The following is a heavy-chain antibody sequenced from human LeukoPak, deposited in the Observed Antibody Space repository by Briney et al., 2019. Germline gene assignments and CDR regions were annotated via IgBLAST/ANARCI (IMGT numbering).Heavy chain of an antibody. CDR3: AKASLELDEEYYYYYYMDV. CDR2: ISYDGSNK. J-gene: IGHJ6*03. D-gene: IGHD1-7*01. CDR1: GFTFSSYG. V-gene: IGHV3-30*18. Sequence: TGGSLRLSCAASGFTFSSYGMHWVRQAPGKGLEWVAVISYDGSNKYYADSVKGRFTISRDNSKNTLYLQMNSLRAEDTAVYYCAKASLELDEEYYYYYYMDVWGKGTTVTVSS.